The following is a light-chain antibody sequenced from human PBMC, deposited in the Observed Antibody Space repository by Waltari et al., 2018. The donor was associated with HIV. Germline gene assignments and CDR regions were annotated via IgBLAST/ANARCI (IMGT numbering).Light chain of an antibody. CDR2: EVT. CDR3: SSYAGSNNYVV. CDR1: SSDVGGFNY. J-gene: IGLJ2*01. Sequence: QSALTQPPSASGSPGQPVTIACTGTSSDVGGFNYVSLYQQYPGKAPKLMIYEVTKRPSGVPDRFSGSKSGNTASLTVSGLQAEDEADYYCSSYAGSNNYVVFGGGTRLTVL. V-gene: IGLV2-8*01.